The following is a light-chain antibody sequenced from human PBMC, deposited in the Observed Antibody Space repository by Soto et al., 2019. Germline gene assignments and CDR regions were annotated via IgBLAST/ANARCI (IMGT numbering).Light chain of an antibody. CDR1: SSNIGAGYD. CDR2: GNS. V-gene: IGLV1-40*01. Sequence: QSVLTQPPSVSGAPGQRVTISCPGSSSNIGAGYDVHWYQQLPGTAPKLLIYGNSNRPSGVPDRFSGSKSGTSASLAITGLQAEDEADYYCQSYDSSLSGSNVFGTGTKVT. J-gene: IGLJ1*01. CDR3: QSYDSSLSGSNV.